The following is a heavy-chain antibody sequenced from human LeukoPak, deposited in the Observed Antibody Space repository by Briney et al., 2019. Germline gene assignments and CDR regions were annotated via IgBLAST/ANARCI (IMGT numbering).Heavy chain of an antibody. CDR2: IYSGGST. J-gene: IGHJ3*02. CDR1: GFTVSSNY. D-gene: IGHD3-9*01. CDR3: AREGGGYYDILSGYSDAFDI. V-gene: IGHV3-53*01. Sequence: GGSLRLSCAASGFTVSSNYMSWVRQAPGKGLEWVSVIYSGGSTYYADSVKGRFTISRDNSKNTLYLQMNSLRAEDTAVYYCAREGGGYYDILSGYSDAFDIWGQGTMVTVSS.